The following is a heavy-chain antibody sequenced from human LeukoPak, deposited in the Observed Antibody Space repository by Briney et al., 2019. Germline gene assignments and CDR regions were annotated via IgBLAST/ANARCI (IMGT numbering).Heavy chain of an antibody. Sequence: GGSLRLSCAASGFTFSSYSMNWVRQAPGKGLEWVSYISIRSTYIYYADSVKGRFTISRDNAKNSLYLQMHGLRAEDTAVYYCARGDSSGNTDYWGQGTLVTVSS. D-gene: IGHD3-22*01. V-gene: IGHV3-21*01. CDR2: ISIRSTYI. CDR3: ARGDSSGNTDY. J-gene: IGHJ4*02. CDR1: GFTFSSYS.